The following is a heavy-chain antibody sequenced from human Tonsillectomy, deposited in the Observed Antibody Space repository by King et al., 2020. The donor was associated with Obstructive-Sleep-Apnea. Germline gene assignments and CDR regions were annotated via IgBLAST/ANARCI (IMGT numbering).Heavy chain of an antibody. Sequence: VQLVESGGDIVQPGGSLRLSWLVSGFTLPSYPTSWVRQAPGKGLEWGSTIIYNDDTTYSTESVKGSFTVSRDKSKNTVYLQMHSLRPEDTALYYCAKGQGFAVYAGKFVSWGQGTLVTVSS. V-gene: IGHV3-23*04. J-gene: IGHJ4*02. CDR3: AKGQGFAVYAGKFVS. CDR2: IIYNDDTT. D-gene: IGHD2-8*01. CDR1: GFTLPSYP.